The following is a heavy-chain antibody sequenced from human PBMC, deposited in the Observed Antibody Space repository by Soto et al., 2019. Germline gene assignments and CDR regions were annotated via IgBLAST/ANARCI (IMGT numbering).Heavy chain of an antibody. CDR3: ASDRPLLYGGDYYGMDV. CDR1: GFTFSDYY. Sequence: GGSLRLSCAASGFTFSDYYMIWIRQAPGKGLEWVSYISSSSSYTNYADSVKGRFTISRDNAKNSLYLQMNSLRAEDTAVYYCASDRPLLYGGDYYGMDVWGQGTTVTVSS. D-gene: IGHD2-8*01. CDR2: ISSSSSYT. J-gene: IGHJ6*02. V-gene: IGHV3-11*06.